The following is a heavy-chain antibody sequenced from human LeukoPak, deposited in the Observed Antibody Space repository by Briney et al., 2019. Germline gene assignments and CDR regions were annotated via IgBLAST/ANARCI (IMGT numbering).Heavy chain of an antibody. J-gene: IGHJ5*02. CDR3: ARDRCSGGSCYSVGPWFDP. CDR2: IYYSGST. D-gene: IGHD2-15*01. CDR1: GGSISSYY. V-gene: IGHV4-59*01. Sequence: SETLSLTCTVSGGSISSYYWSWIRQPPGKGLEWIGYIYYSGSTNYNPSLKSRVTISVDTSKNQFSLKLSSVTAVDTAVYYCARDRCSGGSCYSVGPWFDPWGQGTLVTVSS.